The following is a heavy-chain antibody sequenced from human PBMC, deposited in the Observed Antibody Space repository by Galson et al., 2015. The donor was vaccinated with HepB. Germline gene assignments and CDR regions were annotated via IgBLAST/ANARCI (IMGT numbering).Heavy chain of an antibody. D-gene: IGHD1-26*01. CDR3: AKWRDLTNSGSRNYFDY. J-gene: IGHJ4*02. CDR2: ISGSGGRT. Sequence: SLRLSCAASGFTFSSSAMSWVRQAPGKGLEWVSAISGSGGRTYYADSVKGRFTISRDNSKNTLYLQMNSLRAEDTAVYYCAKWRDLTNSGSRNYFDYWGQGTLVTVSS. V-gene: IGHV3-23*01. CDR1: GFTFSSSA.